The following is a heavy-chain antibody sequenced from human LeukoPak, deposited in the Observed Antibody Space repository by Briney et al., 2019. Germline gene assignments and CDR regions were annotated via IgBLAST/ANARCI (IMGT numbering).Heavy chain of an antibody. V-gene: IGHV1-2*02. D-gene: IGHD2-8*01. J-gene: IGHJ5*02. CDR1: GYTFTGYY. CDR2: INPNSGGT. Sequence: ASVKVSCKASGYTFTGYYMHWVRQAPGQGLEWMGWINPNSGGTNYAQRFQGRVTMTRDTSISTVYMELTSLTSDDTAVYYCARWGGVQFDPWGQGTLVTVSS. CDR3: ARWGGVQFDP.